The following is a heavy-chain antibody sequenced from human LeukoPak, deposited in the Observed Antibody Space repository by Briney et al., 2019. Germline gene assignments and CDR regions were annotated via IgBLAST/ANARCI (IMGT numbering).Heavy chain of an antibody. CDR1: GFTFSSYA. V-gene: IGHV3-23*01. J-gene: IGHJ4*02. Sequence: GGSLRLSCAASGFTFSSYAMSWVRQAPGKGLEWVSTISGSGGDTYFADSVKGRFISSRDNSKNTLYLQMDSLRAEDTAVYYCAKEMLSSLYYFDYWGQGTLVTVSS. CDR3: AKEMLSSLYYFDY. D-gene: IGHD2-8*01. CDR2: ISGSGGDT.